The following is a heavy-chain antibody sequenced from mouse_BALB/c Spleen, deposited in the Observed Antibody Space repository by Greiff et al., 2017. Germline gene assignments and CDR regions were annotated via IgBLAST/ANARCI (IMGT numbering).Heavy chain of an antibody. CDR1: GFTFSSYG. Sequence: VQLKESGGDLVKPGGSLKLSCAASGFTFSSYGMSWVRQTPDKRLEWVATISSGGSYTYYPDSVKGRFTISRDNAKNTLYLQMSSLKSEDTAMYYCAREEDYGTDYWGQGTTLTVSS. CDR3: AREEDYGTDY. J-gene: IGHJ2*01. D-gene: IGHD1-1*01. CDR2: ISSGGSYT. V-gene: IGHV5-6*01.